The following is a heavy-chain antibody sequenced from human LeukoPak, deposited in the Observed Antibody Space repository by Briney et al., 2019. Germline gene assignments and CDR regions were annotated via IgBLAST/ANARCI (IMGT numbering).Heavy chain of an antibody. CDR3: ALSAYDFTFDY. Sequence: ASXXVSCKASGGTFISYAISWVRQAPGQGLEWMGRIIPIFGTANYAQKFQGRVTITTDESTSTAYMELSSLRSEDTAVYYCALSAYDFTFDYWGQGTLVTVSS. J-gene: IGHJ4*02. V-gene: IGHV1-69*05. D-gene: IGHD3-3*01. CDR2: IIPIFGTA. CDR1: GGTFISYA.